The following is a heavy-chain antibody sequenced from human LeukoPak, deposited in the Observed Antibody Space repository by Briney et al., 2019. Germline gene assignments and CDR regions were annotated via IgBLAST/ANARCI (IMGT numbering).Heavy chain of an antibody. J-gene: IGHJ2*01. D-gene: IGHD3-16*01. Sequence: GGSLRLSCAASGFTFSSYAMSWVRQAPGKGLEWVSGISWNSGSLAYADPVKGRFTISRDNAKNSLYLQMNSLRTEDTALYYCARGLAGDQGYFDLWGRGTLATVSS. V-gene: IGHV3-9*01. CDR2: ISWNSGSL. CDR1: GFTFSSYA. CDR3: ARGLAGDQGYFDL.